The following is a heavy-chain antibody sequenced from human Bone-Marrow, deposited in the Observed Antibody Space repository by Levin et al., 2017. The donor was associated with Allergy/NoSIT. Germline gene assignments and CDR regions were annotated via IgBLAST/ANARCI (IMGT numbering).Heavy chain of an antibody. CDR2: ISYDGRNE. Sequence: GALRLSCAASGFTFSNYAMDWVRQAPGKGLEWVAVISYDGRNEYYADSVKGRFTISRDNSNKTVYLQMNSLTNEDTGVYYCAREIYVVVTGNAMDVWGQGTTVTVSS. V-gene: IGHV3-30*04. J-gene: IGHJ6*02. CDR1: GFTFSNYA. D-gene: IGHD2-21*02. CDR3: AREIYVVVTGNAMDV.